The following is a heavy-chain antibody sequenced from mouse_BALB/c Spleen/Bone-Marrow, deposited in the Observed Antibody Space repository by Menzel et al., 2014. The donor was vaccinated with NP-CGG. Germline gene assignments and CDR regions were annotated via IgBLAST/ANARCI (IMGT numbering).Heavy chain of an antibody. CDR2: INPDSSTI. J-gene: IGHJ1*01. CDR3: ARLNYYGNLFV. D-gene: IGHD1-1*01. Sequence: EVKLVESGGGLVQPGGSLKLSCAASGFDFSRYWMSWVRQAPGKGLEWIGEINPDSSTIDYTPSLKGKFIISRDNAKNTLYLHMSKVRSEDTALYYCARLNYYGNLFVWGAGTTVTVSS. CDR1: GFDFSRYW. V-gene: IGHV4-1*02.